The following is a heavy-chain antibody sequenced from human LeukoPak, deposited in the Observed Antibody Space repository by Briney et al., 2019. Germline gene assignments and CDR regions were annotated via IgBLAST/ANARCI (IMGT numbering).Heavy chain of an antibody. J-gene: IGHJ4*02. CDR3: ARDSSGYYHYFDY. CDR1: GFTVSINY. CDR2: IYSGGST. D-gene: IGHD3-22*01. Sequence: PGGSLRLSCAASGFTVSINYMSWVRQAPGKGLEWVSVIYSGGSTYYADSVKGRFTISRENSKNTLYLQMNSLRAEDTAVYYCARDSSGYYHYFDYWGQGTLVTVSS. V-gene: IGHV3-66*01.